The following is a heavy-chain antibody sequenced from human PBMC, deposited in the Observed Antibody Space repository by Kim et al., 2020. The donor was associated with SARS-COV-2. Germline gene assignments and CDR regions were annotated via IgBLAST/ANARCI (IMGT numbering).Heavy chain of an antibody. Sequence: SETLSLTCTVSGGSISSGDYYWSWIRQPPGKGLEWIGYIYYSGSTYYNPSLKSRVTISVDTSKNQFSLKLSSVTAADTAVYYCARVDLGIPLGFDYWGQGTLVTVSS. CDR3: ARVDLGIPLGFDY. CDR2: IYYSGST. CDR1: GGSISSGDYY. D-gene: IGHD7-27*01. J-gene: IGHJ4*02. V-gene: IGHV4-30-4*01.